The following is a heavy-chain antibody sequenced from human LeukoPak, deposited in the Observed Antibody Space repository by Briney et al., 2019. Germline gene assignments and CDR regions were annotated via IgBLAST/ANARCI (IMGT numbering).Heavy chain of an antibody. CDR3: ARGRPGHGDYDY. D-gene: IGHD4-17*01. J-gene: IGHJ4*02. V-gene: IGHV3-53*01. CDR1: GFTVSSNY. Sequence: GGSLRLSCAASGFTVSSNYMSWVRQAPGKGLEWVSVIYRDGDTDYADSMKGRFTISRDNSKNTLYLQMNSLRAEDTAVYYCARGRPGHGDYDYWGQGTLVTVSS. CDR2: IYRDGDT.